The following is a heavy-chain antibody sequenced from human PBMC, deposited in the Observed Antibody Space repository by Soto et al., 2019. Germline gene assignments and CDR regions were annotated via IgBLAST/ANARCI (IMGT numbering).Heavy chain of an antibody. CDR3: EKEGDYGDYAGATWCGS. Sequence: EVQLVESGGGLVQPGGSLRLSCAASGFTFFAYWIHWVRQVPGKGLVWVSRINSDGSHTSYADSVRGRFTISRDNSKNTVNLQMKSMKDEETAVYYCEKEGDYGDYAGATWCGSWGQGSLVTVSS. J-gene: IGHJ5*01. CDR1: GFTFFAYW. V-gene: IGHV3-74*01. D-gene: IGHD4-17*01. CDR2: INSDGSHT.